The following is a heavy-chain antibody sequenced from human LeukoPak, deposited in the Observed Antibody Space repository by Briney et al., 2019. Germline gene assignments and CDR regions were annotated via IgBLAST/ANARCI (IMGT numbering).Heavy chain of an antibody. V-gene: IGHV4-34*01. J-gene: IGHJ4*02. CDR3: ALLWFGAKYDY. CDR2: INHSGST. Sequence: SETQSLTCAVYGGSFSGYYWSWIRQPPGKGLEWIGEINHSGSTNYNPSLKSRVTISVDTSKNQFSLKLSSVTAADTAVYYCALLWFGAKYDYRGQGTLVTVSS. CDR1: GGSFSGYY. D-gene: IGHD3-10*01.